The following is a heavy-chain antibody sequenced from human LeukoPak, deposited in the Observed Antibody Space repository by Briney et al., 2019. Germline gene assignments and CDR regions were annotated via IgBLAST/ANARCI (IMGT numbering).Heavy chain of an antibody. Sequence: ASVKVSCKASGGTFSSYTISWVRQAPGRGLEWMGRIIPILGIANYAQKFQGRVTITADKSTSTAYMELSSLRSEDTAVYYCARCPLQFGPPYYFDYWGQGTLVTVSS. CDR1: GGTFSSYT. V-gene: IGHV1-69*02. D-gene: IGHD5-24*01. CDR2: IIPILGIA. J-gene: IGHJ4*02. CDR3: ARCPLQFGPPYYFDY.